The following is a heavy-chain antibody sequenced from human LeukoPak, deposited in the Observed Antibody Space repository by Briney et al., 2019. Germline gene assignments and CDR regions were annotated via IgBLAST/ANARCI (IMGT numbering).Heavy chain of an antibody. J-gene: IGHJ4*02. CDR1: GFTFSSYA. Sequence: GGSLRLSCAASGFTFSSYAMSWVRQAPGKGLEWISAIGSGGGSIYYADSVKGRFTISRDDSKNTLSLQMNSLRADDTAVYYCAKKEGRWYVDYWGQGTLVTVSS. CDR3: AKKEGRWYVDY. D-gene: IGHD6-13*01. CDR2: IGSGGGSI. V-gene: IGHV3-23*01.